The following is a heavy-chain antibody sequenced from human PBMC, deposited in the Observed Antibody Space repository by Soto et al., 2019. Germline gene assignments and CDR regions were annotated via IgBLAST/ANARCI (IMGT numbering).Heavy chain of an antibody. Sequence: QVQLVQSGAEVKKPGSSVKVSCKASGDTFNNYAISWVRQAPGQGLEWVGGIIPNFDAANSAQKFQGRVTITADESTSTAYMELSRLRSEDTAVYYCAKGSYYDASSSFDTPGIYYRYFGLDVWGQGTTVTVSS. CDR1: GDTFNNYA. V-gene: IGHV1-69*01. CDR3: AKGSYYDASSSFDTPGIYYRYFGLDV. D-gene: IGHD3-22*01. J-gene: IGHJ6*02. CDR2: IIPNFDAA.